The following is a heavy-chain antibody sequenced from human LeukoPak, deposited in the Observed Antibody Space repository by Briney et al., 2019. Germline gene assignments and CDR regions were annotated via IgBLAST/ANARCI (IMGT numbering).Heavy chain of an antibody. CDR1: GFTFSSYG. V-gene: IGHV3-30*02. J-gene: IGHJ4*02. Sequence: GGSLRLSCAASGFTFSSYGMHWVRQAPGKGLEWVAFIRYDGSNKYYEDSVKGRFTISRDNSKNTLYLQMNSLRAEDTAVYYCAKDGSGSFPFDYWGQGTLVTVSS. CDR3: AKDGSGSFPFDY. CDR2: IRYDGSNK. D-gene: IGHD3-10*01.